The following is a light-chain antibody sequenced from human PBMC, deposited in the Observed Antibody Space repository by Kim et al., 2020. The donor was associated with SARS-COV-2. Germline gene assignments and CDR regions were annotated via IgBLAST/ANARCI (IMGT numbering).Light chain of an antibody. CDR3: AAWDDSLSGLYV. J-gene: IGLJ1*01. CDR1: SSNIGSNY. V-gene: IGLV1-47*02. Sequence: QSVQTQPPSASGTPGQRVTISCSGSSSNIGSNYVYWYQQLPGTAPKLLIYSNNQRPSGVPDRFSGSKSGTSASLAISGLRSEDEADYYCAAWDDSLSGLYVFGTGTKVTVL. CDR2: SNN.